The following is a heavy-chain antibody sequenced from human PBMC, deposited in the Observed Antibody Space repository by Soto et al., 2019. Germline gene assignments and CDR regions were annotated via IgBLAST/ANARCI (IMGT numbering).Heavy chain of an antibody. J-gene: IGHJ6*03. D-gene: IGHD3-10*01. CDR1: GCSISSYY. V-gene: IGHV4-59*01. Sequence: SETLSLTCTVSGCSISSYYWSWIRQPPGKGLEWIGYIYYSGSTNYNPSLKSRVTISVDTSKNQFSLKLSSVTTADTAVYYCARETYYGSGSYYSIHYYMDVWGKGTTVTVSS. CDR2: IYYSGST. CDR3: ARETYYGSGSYYSIHYYMDV.